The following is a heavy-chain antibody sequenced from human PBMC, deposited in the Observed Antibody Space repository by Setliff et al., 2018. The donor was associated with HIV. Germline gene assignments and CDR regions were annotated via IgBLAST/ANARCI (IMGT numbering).Heavy chain of an antibody. V-gene: IGHV1-46*01. CDR3: ARDYYDSSGYIFFPGLPDY. CDR2: INPTGGST. D-gene: IGHD3-22*01. CDR1: GYSFTNHY. J-gene: IGHJ4*02. Sequence: GASVKVSCKPSGYSFTNHYMHWVRQAPGQGLEWMGVINPTGGSTRNTQKFQGRVAMTRDTSTSTVYMELSSLRSDDTAVYYCARDYYDSSGYIFFPGLPDYWGQGTLVTVSS.